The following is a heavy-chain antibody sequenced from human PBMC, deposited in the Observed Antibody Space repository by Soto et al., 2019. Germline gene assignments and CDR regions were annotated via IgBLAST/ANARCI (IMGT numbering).Heavy chain of an antibody. J-gene: IGHJ5*02. D-gene: IGHD3-9*01. Sequence: EVQLVESGGGLVKPGGSLRLSCAASGFTFCSYSMNWVRQAPGKGLEWVSSISSSSSYIYYADSVKGRFTISRDNAKNSLYLQMNSLRAEDTAVYYCARDLYDILTGYPNWFDPWGQGTLVTVSS. CDR3: ARDLYDILTGYPNWFDP. CDR2: ISSSSSYI. V-gene: IGHV3-21*01. CDR1: GFTFCSYS.